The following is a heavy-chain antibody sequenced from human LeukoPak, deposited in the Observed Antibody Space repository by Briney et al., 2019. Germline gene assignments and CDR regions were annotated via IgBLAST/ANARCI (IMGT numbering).Heavy chain of an antibody. Sequence: SETLSLTCTVSGGSISSGGYYWSWIRQHPGKGLEWIGYTYYSGSTYYNPSLKSRVTISVDTSKNQFSLKLSSVTAADTAVYYCARTGIAAALDYWGQGTLVTVSS. CDR1: GGSISSGGYY. D-gene: IGHD6-13*01. V-gene: IGHV4-31*03. CDR3: ARTGIAAALDY. J-gene: IGHJ4*02. CDR2: TYYSGST.